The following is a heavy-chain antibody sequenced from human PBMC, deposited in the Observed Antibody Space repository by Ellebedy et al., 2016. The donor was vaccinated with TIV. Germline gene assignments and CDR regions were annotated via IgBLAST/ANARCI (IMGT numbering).Heavy chain of an antibody. V-gene: IGHV3-23*01. CDR1: GFTFSSYA. CDR3: AKLRGATGSWYFDL. D-gene: IGHD1-26*01. Sequence: GESLKISCAASGFTFSSYAMSWVRQAPGKGLVWVSAISGSGGSTYYADSVKGRFTISRDNSKNTLYLQMNSLRAEDTAVYYCAKLRGATGSWYFDLWGRGTLVPVSS. CDR2: ISGSGGST. J-gene: IGHJ2*01.